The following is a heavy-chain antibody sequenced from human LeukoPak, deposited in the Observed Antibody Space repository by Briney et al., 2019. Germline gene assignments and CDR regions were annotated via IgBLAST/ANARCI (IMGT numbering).Heavy chain of an antibody. CDR3: ARRHPTYGSGSYRFDY. V-gene: IGHV4-30-2*01. J-gene: IGHJ4*02. Sequence: SQTLSLTCAVSGGSISSGGYSWSWIRQPPGKGLEWIGYIYHSGSTYYNPSLKSRVTISVDTSKNQFSLKLSSVTAADTAVYYCARRHPTYGSGSYRFDYWGQGTLVTVSS. CDR1: GGSISSGGYS. CDR2: IYHSGST. D-gene: IGHD3-10*01.